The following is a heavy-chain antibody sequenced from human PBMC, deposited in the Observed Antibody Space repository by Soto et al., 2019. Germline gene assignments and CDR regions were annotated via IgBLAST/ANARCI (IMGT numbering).Heavy chain of an antibody. CDR1: GYTFTSYA. J-gene: IGHJ4*02. D-gene: IGHD3-22*01. Sequence: GASVKVSCKASGYTFTSYAMHWVRQAPGQRLEWMGWINAGNGNTKYSQKFQGRVTITRDTSASTAYMELSSLRSEDTAVYYCARVYSDSTGYYQGGFDSWGQGTLVTVSS. V-gene: IGHV1-3*01. CDR2: INAGNGNT. CDR3: ARVYSDSTGYYQGGFDS.